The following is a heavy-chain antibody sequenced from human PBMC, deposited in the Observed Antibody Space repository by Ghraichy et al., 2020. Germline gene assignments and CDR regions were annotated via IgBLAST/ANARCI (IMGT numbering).Heavy chain of an antibody. CDR2: ISGSGGST. V-gene: IGHV3-23*01. Sequence: GESLNISCAASGFTFSSYAMSWVRQAPGKGLEWVSAISGSGGSTYYADSVKGRFTISRDNSKNTLYLQMNSLRAEDTAVYYCAKDLSRRSSWYGEYFQHWGQGTLVTVSS. CDR1: GFTFSSYA. J-gene: IGHJ1*01. CDR3: AKDLSRRSSWYGEYFQH. D-gene: IGHD6-13*01.